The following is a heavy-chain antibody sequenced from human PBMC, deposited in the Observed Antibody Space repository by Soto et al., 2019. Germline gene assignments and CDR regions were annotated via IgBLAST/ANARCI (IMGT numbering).Heavy chain of an antibody. CDR2: IYHSGST. CDR1: GYSISSGCY. D-gene: IGHD3-22*01. CDR3: ARDPPDSSGYYYFGY. V-gene: IGHV4-38-2*02. J-gene: IGHJ4*02. Sequence: CXVSGYSISSGCYLGWIRQPPGKGLEWIGSIYHSGSTYYNPSLKSRVTISVDTSKNQFSLKLSSVTAADTAVYYCARDPPDSSGYYYFGYWGQGTLVTVSS.